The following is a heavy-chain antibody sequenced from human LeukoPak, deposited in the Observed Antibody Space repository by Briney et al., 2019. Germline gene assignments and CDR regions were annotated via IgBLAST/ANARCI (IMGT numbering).Heavy chain of an antibody. D-gene: IGHD4-17*01. V-gene: IGHV3-30*02. CDR2: IRSDGSNE. CDR1: GFTFSTCA. J-gene: IGHJ4*02. CDR3: AKLETTVTTKPQDY. Sequence: GGSLRLSCAASGFTFSTCAMHWVRQAPGKGLEWVSAIRSDGSNEWYVDSVKGRFTISRDNSKNTLFLQMSSLRTEDTAVYYCAKLETTVTTKPQDYWGRGTLVTVSS.